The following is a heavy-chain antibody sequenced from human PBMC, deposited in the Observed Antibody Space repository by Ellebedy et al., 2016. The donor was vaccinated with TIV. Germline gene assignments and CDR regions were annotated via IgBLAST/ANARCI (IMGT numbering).Heavy chain of an antibody. CDR3: AKDHGGINMFRGVIGYFDY. D-gene: IGHD3-10*01. Sequence: GESLKISCTASGFTFGDCAMTWVRQAPGKGLEWVSGISGSGGSTYYADSVKGRFTISRDNSKNTLYLQMNSLRAEDTAVYFCAKDHGGINMFRGVIGYFDYWGQGTLVTVSS. V-gene: IGHV3-23*01. CDR1: GFTFGDCA. CDR2: ISGSGGST. J-gene: IGHJ4*02.